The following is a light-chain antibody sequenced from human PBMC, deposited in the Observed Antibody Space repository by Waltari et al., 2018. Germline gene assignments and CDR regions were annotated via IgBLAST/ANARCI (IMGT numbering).Light chain of an antibody. V-gene: IGLV2-14*03. Sequence: QSALPQPPAVSGSPGQSTNLSCTGTTRALRGSNHVSWYQQHPGKAPKLMIYDVNSRPSGVSSRFSGSKSGNTASLIISGLQAEDEADYYCCSFTRSSTWVFGGGTKVTVL. CDR3: CSFTRSSTWV. J-gene: IGLJ3*02. CDR2: DVN. CDR1: TRALRGSNH.